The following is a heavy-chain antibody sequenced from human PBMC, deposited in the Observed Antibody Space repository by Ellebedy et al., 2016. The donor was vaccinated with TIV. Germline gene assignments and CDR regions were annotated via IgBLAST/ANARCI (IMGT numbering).Heavy chain of an antibody. CDR1: GFTFSSYA. CDR3: SKGLASGYYFCNWFDP. V-gene: IGHV3-23*01. CDR2: ISGSCGST. Sequence: PGGSLRLSCAASGFTFSSYAMSWVRQAPGKGLEWVSAISGSCGSTYYADSVQGRFTISRDNSKNTLYLQMTSLSAEDTAVYYCSKGLASGYYFCNWFDPWGQGTLVTVSS. D-gene: IGHD3-22*01. J-gene: IGHJ5*02.